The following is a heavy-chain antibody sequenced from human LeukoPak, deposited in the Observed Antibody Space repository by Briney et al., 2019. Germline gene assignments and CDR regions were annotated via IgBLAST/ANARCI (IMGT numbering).Heavy chain of an antibody. Sequence: SETLSLTCAVYGESFSGSYWSWIRQPPGKGLEWIGEINHSGSTNYNPSLKSRVTISVDTSKNQFSLKLSSVTAADTAMYFCVRHYVLHIVGPSWWGQGILVTVSS. J-gene: IGHJ4*02. CDR3: VRHYVLHIVGPSW. CDR1: GESFSGSY. CDR2: INHSGST. V-gene: IGHV4-34*01. D-gene: IGHD3-16*01.